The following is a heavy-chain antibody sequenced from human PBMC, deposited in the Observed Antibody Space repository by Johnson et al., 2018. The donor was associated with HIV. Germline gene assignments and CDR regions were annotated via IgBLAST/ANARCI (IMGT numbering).Heavy chain of an antibody. CDR3: TTHSGSYDFDI. CDR1: GFTFSDYY. V-gene: IGHV3-11*01. CDR2: ISSRGSSI. J-gene: IGHJ3*02. Sequence: QVQLVESGGGLVKPGGSLRLSCAASGFTFSDYYMSWIRQAPGKGLEWVSYISSRGSSIYYADSVKGRFTISRDNAKNSLYLQMNSLKTEDTAVYYCTTHSGSYDFDIWGQGTMVTVSS. D-gene: IGHD1-26*01.